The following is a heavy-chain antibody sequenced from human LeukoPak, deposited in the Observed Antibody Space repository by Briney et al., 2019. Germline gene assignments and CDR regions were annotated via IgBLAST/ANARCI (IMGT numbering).Heavy chain of an antibody. CDR3: ARTGGVPHYDFWSGYPIDAFDI. Sequence: SETLSLTCTVSGGSISSYYWSWIRQPPGKGLEWIGYIYYSGSTNYNPSLKSRVTISVDTSKNQFSLKLSSVTAADTAVYYCARTGGVPHYDFWSGYPIDAFDIWGQGTMVTVSS. J-gene: IGHJ3*02. V-gene: IGHV4-59*12. CDR2: IYYSGST. D-gene: IGHD3-3*01. CDR1: GGSISSYY.